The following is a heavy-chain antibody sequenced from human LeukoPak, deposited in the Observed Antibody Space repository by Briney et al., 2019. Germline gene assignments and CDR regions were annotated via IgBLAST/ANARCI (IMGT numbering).Heavy chain of an antibody. CDR3: ARGIVVVVAAHMDV. CDR1: GGSFSGYY. CDR2: INHSGST. J-gene: IGHJ6*03. D-gene: IGHD2-15*01. Sequence: SETLSLTCAVYGGSFSGYYWSWIRQPPGKGLEWIGEINHSGSTYYNPSLKSRVTISVDTSKNQFSLKLSSVTAADTAVYYCARGIVVVVAAHMDVWGKGTTVSVSS. V-gene: IGHV4-34*01.